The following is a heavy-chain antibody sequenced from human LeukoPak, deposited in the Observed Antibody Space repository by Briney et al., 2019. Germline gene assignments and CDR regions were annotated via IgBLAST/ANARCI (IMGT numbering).Heavy chain of an antibody. J-gene: IGHJ5*02. CDR2: FDPEDGET. D-gene: IGHD3-3*01. Sequence: ASVKVSCKASGYTFTTYYMHWVRQAPGKGLEWMGGFDPEDGETIYAQKFQGRVTMTEDTSTDTAYMELSSLRSEDTAVYYCATVFTYDFWSGYPPGWFDPWGQGTLVTVSS. V-gene: IGHV1-24*01. CDR3: ATVFTYDFWSGYPPGWFDP. CDR1: GYTFTTYY.